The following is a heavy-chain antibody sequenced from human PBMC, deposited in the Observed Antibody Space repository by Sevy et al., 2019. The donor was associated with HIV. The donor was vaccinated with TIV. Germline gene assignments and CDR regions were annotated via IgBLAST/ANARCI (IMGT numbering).Heavy chain of an antibody. CDR1: GGSISNSDSH. D-gene: IGHD3-10*01. CDR3: ARRRVEDYYGSGTPPLVNGPFDI. Sequence: SETLSLTCTVSGGSISNSDSHWGWIRQPPGKGLGWIGSIYYSGSTYYNPSLKSRVTLSVDTSKNQFSLKVNSVTAADTALYYCARRRVEDYYGSGTPPLVNGPFDIWGQGTMVTVSS. J-gene: IGHJ3*02. CDR2: IYYSGST. V-gene: IGHV4-39*01.